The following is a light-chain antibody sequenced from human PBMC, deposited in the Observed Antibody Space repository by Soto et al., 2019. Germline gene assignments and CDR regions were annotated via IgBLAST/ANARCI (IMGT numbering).Light chain of an antibody. J-gene: IGKJ4*01. Sequence: EIVMTQSPATLSVSPGESATLSCRASQSVSSNLAWYQQKPGQAPRLLIYGASTRATGIPARFSGSGSGTEFPLTISSLQSEDFAVYYCQQYNNWPPTFGGGTKVEIK. CDR2: GAS. V-gene: IGKV3-15*01. CDR1: QSVSSN. CDR3: QQYNNWPPT.